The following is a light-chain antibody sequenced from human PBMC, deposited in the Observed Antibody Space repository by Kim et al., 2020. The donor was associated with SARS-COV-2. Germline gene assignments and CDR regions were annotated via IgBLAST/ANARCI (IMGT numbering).Light chain of an antibody. V-gene: IGKV1D-8*04. CDR2: GAS. CDR3: QQHYDFPWT. CDR1: QAISTY. Sequence: ASTGDRVIVSCRMSQAISTYLAWYQKKPGKAPKLLIYGASTLQSGVPSRFSGSGSGTDFTLTISSLQSEDFATYYCQQHYDFPWTFGQGTKVDIK. J-gene: IGKJ1*01.